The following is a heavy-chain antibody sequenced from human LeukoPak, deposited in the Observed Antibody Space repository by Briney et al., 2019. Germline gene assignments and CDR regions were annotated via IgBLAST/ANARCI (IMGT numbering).Heavy chain of an antibody. Sequence: SESLSLTCTVSGGSISSKYWSWFRQPPAKGLEWIGYIYSSGSTNYNPSLKSRVTISVDTFKTQFSLKLRAVTAADTAVYYCAEHTDYGANSTWFDPWGQGTLVTVSS. CDR1: GGSISSKY. CDR3: AEHTDYGANSTWFDP. D-gene: IGHD4-23*01. J-gene: IGHJ5*02. V-gene: IGHV4-59*08. CDR2: IYSSGST.